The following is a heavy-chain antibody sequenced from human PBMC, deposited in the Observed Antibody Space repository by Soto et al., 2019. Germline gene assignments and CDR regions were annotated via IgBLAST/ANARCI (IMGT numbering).Heavy chain of an antibody. V-gene: IGHV3-30*18. J-gene: IGHJ4*02. D-gene: IGHD6-19*01. CDR2: VSHDGRNT. CDR3: AKGGRQWLVTSDFNY. Sequence: VQLVESGGGVVQPGRSLRLSCAASGFTFSDYAMHWVRQAPGKGLEWVAVVSHDGRNTDYEDSVKGRFTIYRDSSKNTVSLEMTSLRAEDTADYYWAKGGRQWLVTSDFNYWGQGALVTVSS. CDR1: GFTFSDYA.